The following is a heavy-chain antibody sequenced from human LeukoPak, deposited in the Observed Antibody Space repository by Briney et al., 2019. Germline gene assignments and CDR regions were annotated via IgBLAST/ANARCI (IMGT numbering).Heavy chain of an antibody. V-gene: IGHV3-64*01. CDR3: AREGHSSGHCGAFDI. CDR2: IGDNGIDT. D-gene: IGHD6-19*01. Sequence: PGGSLRLSCEVSGFTFTTSVMHWVRQAPGKGLEYVAGIGDNGIDTHCGNSVEGRFTISRDNSKNSLYLQMDSLRDEDMAVYYCAREGHSSGHCGAFDIWGQGTMVTVSS. CDR1: GFTFTTSV. J-gene: IGHJ3*02.